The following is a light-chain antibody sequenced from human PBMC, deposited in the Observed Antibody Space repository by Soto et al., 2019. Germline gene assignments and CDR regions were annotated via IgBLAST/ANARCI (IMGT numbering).Light chain of an antibody. CDR3: AAWDDSLSGPV. V-gene: IGLV1-44*01. Sequence: QSVLTQPPSASGAPGQRVTISCSGSSSNIGSNAVNWYQQFPVTAPKLLIHSNNQRPSGVPARFSGSKSGTSASLAISGLQSDDEADYFCAAWDDSLSGPVFGGGTKVTVL. CDR1: SSNIGSNA. J-gene: IGLJ2*01. CDR2: SNN.